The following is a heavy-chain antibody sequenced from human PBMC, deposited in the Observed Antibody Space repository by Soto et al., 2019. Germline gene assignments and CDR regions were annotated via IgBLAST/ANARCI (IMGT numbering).Heavy chain of an antibody. CDR3: IVVHLDY. V-gene: IGHV4-59*01. D-gene: IGHD3-22*01. CDR2: IYYSGST. CDR1: GGSISSYY. Sequence: SETLSLTCTVSGGSISSYYWSWIRQPPGKGLEWIGYIYYSGSTNYSPSLKSRVTISVDTSKNQFSLRSEDTAVYYCTTLTMIVVHLDYWGPGTLVTVSS. J-gene: IGHJ4*02.